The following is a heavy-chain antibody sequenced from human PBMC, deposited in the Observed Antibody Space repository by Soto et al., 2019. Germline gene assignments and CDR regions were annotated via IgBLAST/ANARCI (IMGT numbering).Heavy chain of an antibody. J-gene: IGHJ4*02. D-gene: IGHD3-22*01. V-gene: IGHV4-31*11. Sequence: SETLSLTCAVSGGSISSGGYYWSWIRQHPGKGLEWIGYIYYSGSTYYNPSLKSRVTISVDTSKNQFSLKLSSVTAADTAVYYCARMYYYDSSGYYYRGYFDYWGQGTLVTVSS. CDR1: GGSISSGGYY. CDR2: IYYSGST. CDR3: ARMYYYDSSGYYYRGYFDY.